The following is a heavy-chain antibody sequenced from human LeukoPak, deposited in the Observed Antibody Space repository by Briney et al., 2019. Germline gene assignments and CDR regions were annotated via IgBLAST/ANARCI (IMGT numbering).Heavy chain of an antibody. CDR2: ITGSGTST. Sequence: PGRSLRLSCAASGFTLSNYAMSWVRQAPGKGLEWVSAITGSGTSTYYADSLKGRFTISRDNSKNTVFLQMNSLRHEDTAIYYCVIWGDYDVLTGYYVPDYWGQGTLVTVSS. V-gene: IGHV3-23*01. J-gene: IGHJ4*02. CDR3: VIWGDYDVLTGYYVPDY. D-gene: IGHD3-9*01. CDR1: GFTLSNYA.